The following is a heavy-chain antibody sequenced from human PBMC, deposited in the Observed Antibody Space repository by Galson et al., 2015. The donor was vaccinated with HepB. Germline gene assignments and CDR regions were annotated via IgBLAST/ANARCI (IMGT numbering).Heavy chain of an antibody. CDR1: GYTFTGYY. CDR2: INTNSGGT. V-gene: IGHV1-2*02. D-gene: IGHD3-22*01. Sequence: SVKVSCKASGYTFTGYYIHWVRQAPGQGLEWMGWINTNSGGTNYAQKFQGRVTMTRDTSKSTAYMDLSRLRSDDTAVYFCARSPIVITLEYFDYWGQGTLVSVSS. J-gene: IGHJ4*02. CDR3: ARSPIVITLEYFDY.